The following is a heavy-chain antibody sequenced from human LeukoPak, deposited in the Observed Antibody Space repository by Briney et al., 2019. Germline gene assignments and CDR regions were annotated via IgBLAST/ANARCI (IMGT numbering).Heavy chain of an antibody. D-gene: IGHD4-17*01. CDR1: GFIFSNYW. J-gene: IGHJ4*02. V-gene: IGHV3-7*05. Sequence: GGSLRLSCSASGFIFSNYWMSWVRQAPGKGLEWVANIKQDGREKYYVDSVKGRFTISRDNAKNSLSLQMNSLRAEDTAVYFCARDKSYGDSEDYWGQRTLVTVSS. CDR2: IKQDGREK. CDR3: ARDKSYGDSEDY.